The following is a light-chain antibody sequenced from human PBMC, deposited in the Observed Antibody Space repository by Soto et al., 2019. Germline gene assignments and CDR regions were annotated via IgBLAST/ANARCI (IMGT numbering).Light chain of an antibody. Sequence: DIQMTQSPSSLSASVGDRVTITCQASQAISNYLNWYQQKPGKAPKLLIYDASNLETGVPSRFSGSGSGTDFTFTISSLQPEDIATYYCQQYDNVLSLTFGGGTKVEIK. J-gene: IGKJ4*01. CDR3: QQYDNVLSLT. CDR1: QAISNY. V-gene: IGKV1-33*01. CDR2: DAS.